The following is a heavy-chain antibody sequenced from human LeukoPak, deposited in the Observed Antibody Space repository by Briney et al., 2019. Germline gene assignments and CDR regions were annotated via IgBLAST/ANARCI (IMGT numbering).Heavy chain of an antibody. CDR1: GFTVSSNY. D-gene: IGHD3-16*02. V-gene: IGHV3-53*01. CDR2: IYSGGST. CDR3: ARDKGRYDYVWGSYRSENDAFDY. J-gene: IGHJ4*02. Sequence: GGSPRLSCAASGFTVSSNYMSWVRQAPGKGLEWVSVIYSGGSTYYADSVKGRFTISRDNSKNTLYLQMNSLRAEDTAVYYCARDKGRYDYVWGSYRSENDAFDYWGQGTLVTVSS.